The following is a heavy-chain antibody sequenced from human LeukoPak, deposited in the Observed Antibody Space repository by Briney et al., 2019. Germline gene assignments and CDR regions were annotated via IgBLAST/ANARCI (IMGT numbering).Heavy chain of an antibody. CDR1: GFTVNSNY. D-gene: IGHD6-6*01. J-gene: IGHJ4*02. Sequence: GGSLRLSCAASGFTVNSNYIHWVRQAPGKGLEWVSVIYSGGGTLYADSVKGRFTISRDNSKNTLYLQMNSLRAEDTAVYYCAKDRESSSRPYFFDYWGQGTLVTVSS. V-gene: IGHV3-53*01. CDR2: IYSGGGT. CDR3: AKDRESSSRPYFFDY.